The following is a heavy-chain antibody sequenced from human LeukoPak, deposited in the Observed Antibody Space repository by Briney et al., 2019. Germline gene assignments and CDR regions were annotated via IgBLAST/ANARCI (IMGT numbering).Heavy chain of an antibody. CDR1: GYTFTSYD. J-gene: IGHJ4*02. D-gene: IGHD3-22*01. CDR3: ARVPYYYDSSGYDY. Sequence: GASVKVSCKASGYTFTSYDISWVRQAPRQGLEWMGWISVYNGNTNYAQKLQGRVTMTTDTSTSTAYMELRSLRSDDTAMYYCARVPYYYDSSGYDYWGQGTLVTVSS. V-gene: IGHV1-18*01. CDR2: ISVYNGNT.